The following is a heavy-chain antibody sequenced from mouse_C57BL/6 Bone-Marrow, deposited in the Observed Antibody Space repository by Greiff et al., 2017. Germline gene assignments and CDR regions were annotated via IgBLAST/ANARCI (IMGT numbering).Heavy chain of an antibody. D-gene: IGHD1-1*01. CDR1: GYTFTDHI. V-gene: IGHV1-11*01. J-gene: IGHJ4*01. CDR2: IYPVIGET. CDR3: GRGGTTVVANYYAMDY. Sequence: QVHVKQSGAELASPGASVTLSCKASGYTFTDHIMNWVKKRPGQGLEWIGRIYPVIGETNYNQKFMGKATFSVDRSSSTVYMVLNSLTSEDPAVYYCGRGGTTVVANYYAMDYWGQGTSVTVSS.